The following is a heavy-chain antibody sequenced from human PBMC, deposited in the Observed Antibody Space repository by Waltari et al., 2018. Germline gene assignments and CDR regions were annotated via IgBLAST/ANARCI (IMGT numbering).Heavy chain of an antibody. CDR1: GHSFTTYA. V-gene: IGHV1-3*01. CDR2: IYPGNGNT. J-gene: IGHJ4*02. CDR3: ARDLRD. Sequence: QVQLVQSGAEVKKPGASVMVSCKASGHSFTTYAFHWGRQAPGQRPEWMGWIYPGNGNTRYSQTFQGRVTSTRDTSASTAYMELSDLRREDTAVYYCARDLRDWGQGTLVTVSS. D-gene: IGHD3-3*01.